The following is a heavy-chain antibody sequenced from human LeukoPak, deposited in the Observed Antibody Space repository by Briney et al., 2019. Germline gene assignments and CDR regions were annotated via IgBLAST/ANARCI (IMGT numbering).Heavy chain of an antibody. D-gene: IGHD3-22*01. V-gene: IGHV1-8*01. Sequence: ASVKVSCKASGYTFTSYDINWVRQATGQGLEWVGWMNPNSGNTGYAQKFQGRVTMTRNTSISTAYMELSSLRSEDTAVYYCARDQPYDSSGYYFGYYYYYGMDVWGQGTTVTVSS. CDR2: MNPNSGNT. CDR1: GYTFTSYD. CDR3: ARDQPYDSSGYYFGYYYYYGMDV. J-gene: IGHJ6*02.